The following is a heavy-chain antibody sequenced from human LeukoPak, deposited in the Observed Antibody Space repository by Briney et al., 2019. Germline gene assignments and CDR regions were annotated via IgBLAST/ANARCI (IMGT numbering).Heavy chain of an antibody. Sequence: GGSLRLSCAASGFTFNSYEMNWVRQAPGKGLEWVSYISSNDSTIYYADSVKGRFTISRDNSKNTLYLQMNSLRAEDTAVYYCARELPAEGYYFDYWGQGTLVTVSS. J-gene: IGHJ4*02. D-gene: IGHD6-13*01. CDR1: GFTFNSYE. CDR3: ARELPAEGYYFDY. V-gene: IGHV3-48*03. CDR2: ISSNDSTI.